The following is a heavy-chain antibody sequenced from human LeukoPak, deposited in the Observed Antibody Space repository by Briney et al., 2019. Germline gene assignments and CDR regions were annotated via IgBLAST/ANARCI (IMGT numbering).Heavy chain of an antibody. V-gene: IGHV3-21*01. CDR3: ARRKSSSWYFHY. J-gene: IGHJ4*02. D-gene: IGHD6-13*01. CDR1: GFTFSSYS. Sequence: GGSLRLSCAASGFTFSSYSMNWVRQAPGKGLEWVSSISSSSSYIYYADSVKGRFTISRDNSKNTLYLQMNSLRAEDTAVYYCARRKSSSWYFHYWGQGTLVTVSS. CDR2: ISSSSSYI.